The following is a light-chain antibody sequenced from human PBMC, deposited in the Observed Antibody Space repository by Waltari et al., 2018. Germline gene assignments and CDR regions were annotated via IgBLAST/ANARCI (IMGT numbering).Light chain of an antibody. V-gene: IGKV2-28*01. CDR1: QSLQVSNGHNY. Sequence: IVLTQSPLFLAVSPGEPASLSCRSSQSLQVSNGHNYMYWYVQKPGQSPQLLLSLVSHRASGVPDRFSGVGSGTDFTLKVSRLEVEDVGIYYCMQARQFPPWTFGQGTKVEIK. J-gene: IGKJ1*01. CDR3: MQARQFPPWT. CDR2: LVS.